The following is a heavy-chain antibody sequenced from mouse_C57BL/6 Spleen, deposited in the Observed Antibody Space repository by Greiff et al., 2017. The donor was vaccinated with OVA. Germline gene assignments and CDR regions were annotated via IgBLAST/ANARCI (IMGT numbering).Heavy chain of an antibody. J-gene: IGHJ2*01. D-gene: IGHD2-1*01. CDR1: GFTFSDYY. V-gene: IGHV5-16*01. CDR2: INYDGSST. Sequence: EVQRVESEGGLVQPGSSMKLSCTASGFTFSDYYMAWVRQVPEKGLEWVANINYDGSSTYYLDSLKSRFIISRDNAKNILYLQMSSLKSEDTATYYCARLYYGNYVNFDYWGQGTTLTVSS. CDR3: ARLYYGNYVNFDY.